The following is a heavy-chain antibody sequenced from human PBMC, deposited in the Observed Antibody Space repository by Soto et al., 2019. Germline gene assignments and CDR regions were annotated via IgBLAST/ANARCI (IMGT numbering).Heavy chain of an antibody. CDR3: AREDVGYCISTSCPPDDY. J-gene: IGHJ4*02. V-gene: IGHV3-33*01. D-gene: IGHD2-2*01. CDR2: IWYDGSNK. Sequence: QVQLVESGGGVVQPGRSLRLSCAASGFTFSSYGMHWVRQAPGKGLEWVAVIWYDGSNKYYADSVKGRFTISRDNSKNTLYLQMNSLRAEDTAVYYCAREDVGYCISTSCPPDDYWGQGTLVTVSS. CDR1: GFTFSSYG.